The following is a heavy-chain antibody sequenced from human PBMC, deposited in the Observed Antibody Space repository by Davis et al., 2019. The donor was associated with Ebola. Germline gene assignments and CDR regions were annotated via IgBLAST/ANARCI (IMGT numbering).Heavy chain of an antibody. J-gene: IGHJ5*01. Sequence: GESLKISCTASGFTFNYYWMNWVRKAPGKGLEWVANVRQDETEKHYVDSVKGRFSTSRDNSGDSLFLQMNNLRVDDTAIYYCVKGVFESWGQGALVTVSS. CDR1: GFTFNYYW. V-gene: IGHV3-7*03. CDR3: VKGVFES. CDR2: VRQDETEK.